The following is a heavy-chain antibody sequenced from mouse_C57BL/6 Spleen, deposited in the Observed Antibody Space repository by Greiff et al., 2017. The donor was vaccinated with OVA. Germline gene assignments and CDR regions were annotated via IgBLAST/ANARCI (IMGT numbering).Heavy chain of an antibody. CDR1: GYTFTSYW. CDR2: IYPGSGST. J-gene: IGHJ4*01. Sequence: QVQLKQPGAELVKPGASVKMSCKASGYTFTSYWITWVKQRPGQGLEWIGDIYPGSGSTNYNEKFKSKATLTVDTSSSTAYMQLSSLTSEDSAVYYCARTHSNYVRLFYYAMDYWGQGTSVTVSS. CDR3: ARTHSNYVRLFYYAMDY. V-gene: IGHV1-55*01. D-gene: IGHD2-5*01.